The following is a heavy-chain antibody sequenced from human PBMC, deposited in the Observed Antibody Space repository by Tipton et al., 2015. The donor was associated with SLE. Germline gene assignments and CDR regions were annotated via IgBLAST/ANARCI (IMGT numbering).Heavy chain of an antibody. Sequence: TLSLTCTVSGVSIRGHYWGWIRQPPGKGLEYIGYIYYSGSTNYSPSLKSRVTISVDTSKNHFSLKLTSVTAADTAVYYCARYGSQMGVNAFDIWGQGTMVTVSS. CDR3: ARYGSQMGVNAFDI. CDR2: IYYSGST. D-gene: IGHD3-10*01. J-gene: IGHJ3*02. CDR1: GVSIRGHY. V-gene: IGHV4-59*11.